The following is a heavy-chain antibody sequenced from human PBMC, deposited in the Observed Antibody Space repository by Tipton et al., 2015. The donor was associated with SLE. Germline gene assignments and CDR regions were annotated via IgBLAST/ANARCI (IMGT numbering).Heavy chain of an antibody. CDR2: IYHSGST. CDR3: ARGSGSSSAHYYYYYMDV. CDR1: GGSISSGGYS. J-gene: IGHJ6*03. V-gene: IGHV4-30-2*01. Sequence: TLSLTCAVSGGSISSGGYSWSWIRQPPGKGLEWIGYIYHSGSTNYNPSLKSRVTISVDTSKNQFSLKLSSVTAADTAVYYCARGSGSSSAHYYYYYMDVWGKGTTVTVSS. D-gene: IGHD6-6*01.